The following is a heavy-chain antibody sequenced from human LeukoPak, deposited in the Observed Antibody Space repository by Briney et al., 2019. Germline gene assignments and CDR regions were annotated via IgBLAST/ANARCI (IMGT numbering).Heavy chain of an antibody. CDR1: GYTFTSYG. V-gene: IGHV1-18*01. CDR3: AGVEAVAGTGDY. D-gene: IGHD6-19*01. CDR2: ISAYNGNS. J-gene: IGHJ4*02. Sequence: ASVKVSCKASGYTFTSYGISWVRQAPGQGLEWTGWISAYNGNSNYAQKLQGRVTMTTDTSTSTAYMELRSLRSDDTAVYYCAGVEAVAGTGDYWGQGTLVTVSS.